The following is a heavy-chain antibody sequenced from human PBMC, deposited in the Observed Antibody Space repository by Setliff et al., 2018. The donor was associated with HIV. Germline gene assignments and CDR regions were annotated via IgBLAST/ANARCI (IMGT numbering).Heavy chain of an antibody. V-gene: IGHV3-20*04. CDR3: ARENNRGWHWLDPFDY. CDR1: GFSLSSFW. D-gene: IGHD6-19*01. Sequence: AGGSLRLSCAASGFSLSSFWMSWVRQAPGKGPEWVSGVNWHGSSTGYADSVKGRFVISRDNARNSLYLQMNSLRAEDTALYYCARENNRGWHWLDPFDYWGQGTLVTVSS. J-gene: IGHJ4*02. CDR2: VNWHGSST.